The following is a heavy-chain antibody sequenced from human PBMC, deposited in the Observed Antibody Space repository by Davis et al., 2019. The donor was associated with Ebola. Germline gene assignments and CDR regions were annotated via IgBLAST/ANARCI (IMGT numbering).Heavy chain of an antibody. J-gene: IGHJ4*02. V-gene: IGHV3-NL1*01. CDR1: GFTFSSYG. CDR2: IYSGGST. Sequence: GGSLRLSCAASGFTFSSYGMHWVRQAPGKGLEWVSVIYSGGSTYYAGSVKGRFTISRHNSRNTLYLQMNSLRAEDTAVYYCARDRRVEGGWATGFDYWGQGTLVTVSS. CDR3: ARDRRVEGGWATGFDY. D-gene: IGHD6-19*01.